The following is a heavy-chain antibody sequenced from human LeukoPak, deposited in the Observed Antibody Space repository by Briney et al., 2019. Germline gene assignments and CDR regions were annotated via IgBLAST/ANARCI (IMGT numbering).Heavy chain of an antibody. D-gene: IGHD1-26*01. Sequence: PGETLRLSCAVSGVTIDDGAMHWGWLAPSTGLGWVSGISWNSGSIGYADSVKGRFTISRDNAKNSLYLQMNSLRAEDTALYYCATSREAAWAFDPWGQGTLVTVSS. CDR3: ATSREAAWAFDP. CDR1: GVTIDDGA. CDR2: ISWNSGSI. V-gene: IGHV3-9*01. J-gene: IGHJ5*02.